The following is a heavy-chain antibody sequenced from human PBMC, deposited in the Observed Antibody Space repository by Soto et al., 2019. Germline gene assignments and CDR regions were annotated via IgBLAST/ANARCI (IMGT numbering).Heavy chain of an antibody. V-gene: IGHV3-64*01. Sequence: GGSLRLSCAASGFTFSSYAMHWVRQAPGKGLEYVSAISSNGGSTYYANSVKGRFTISRDNSKNTRYLQMGSLRAEDMAVYYCARGGRVTVQALYYFDYWGQGTLVTVSS. CDR2: ISSNGGST. CDR1: GFTFSSYA. CDR3: ARGGRVTVQALYYFDY. J-gene: IGHJ4*02. D-gene: IGHD4-17*01.